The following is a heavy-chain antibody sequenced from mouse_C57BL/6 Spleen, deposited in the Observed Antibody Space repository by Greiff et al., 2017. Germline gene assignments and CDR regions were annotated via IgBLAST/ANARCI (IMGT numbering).Heavy chain of an antibody. CDR1: GYSITSGYY. CDR2: ISYDGSN. Sequence: DVKLVESGPGLVKPSQSLSLTCSVTGYSITSGYYWNWIRQFPGNKLEWMGYISYDGSNNYNPSLKNRISITRDTSKNQFFLKLNSVTTEDTATYYCARDWDEAWFAYWGQGTLVTVSA. CDR3: ARDWDEAWFAY. V-gene: IGHV3-6*01. D-gene: IGHD4-1*01. J-gene: IGHJ3*01.